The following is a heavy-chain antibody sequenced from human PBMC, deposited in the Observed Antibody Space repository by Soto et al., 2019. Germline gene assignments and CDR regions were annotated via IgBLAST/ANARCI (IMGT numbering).Heavy chain of an antibody. CDR3: AKRSGGSGYDLDS. J-gene: IGHJ4*02. CDR1: GITFSSYA. CDR2: FSGSASRT. D-gene: IGHD5-12*01. V-gene: IGHV3-23*01. Sequence: EVQLLESGGGLVQPGGSLRLSCAASGITFSSYAMSWVRQAPGKGLEWVSAFSGSASRTYYADSVKGRFTISRDNAKNTLYLQMNGLRTEDTAVYYCAKRSGGSGYDLDSWGQGTLVTVSS.